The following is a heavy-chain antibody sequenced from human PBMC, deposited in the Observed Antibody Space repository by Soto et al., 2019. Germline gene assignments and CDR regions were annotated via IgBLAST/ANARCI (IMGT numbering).Heavy chain of an antibody. V-gene: IGHV7-4-1*01. Sequence: ASVKVSCKASGYTFTSYAMNWVRQAPGQGLEWMGWINTNTGNPTYAQGFTGRFVFSLDTSVSTAHLQICSLKAEDTAVYYCARDGSYDILTGYYLWGYYYYGMDVWGQGTTVTVSS. CDR1: GYTFTSYA. D-gene: IGHD3-9*01. CDR2: INTNTGNP. J-gene: IGHJ6*02. CDR3: ARDGSYDILTGYYLWGYYYYGMDV.